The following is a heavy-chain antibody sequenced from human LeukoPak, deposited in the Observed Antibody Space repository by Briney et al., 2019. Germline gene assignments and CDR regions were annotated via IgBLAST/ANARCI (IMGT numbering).Heavy chain of an antibody. Sequence: GESLKISCKGSGYSFTSYWIGWVRQMPGKGLEWMGMIYPGDSAIRYSPSFQGQVTIPADKSISTAYLQWSSRKASDTAIYYCARHGKLSRGAYYFDYWGQGTLLTVSS. J-gene: IGHJ4*02. D-gene: IGHD4-23*01. CDR2: IYPGDSAI. CDR1: GYSFTSYW. CDR3: ARHGKLSRGAYYFDY. V-gene: IGHV5-51*01.